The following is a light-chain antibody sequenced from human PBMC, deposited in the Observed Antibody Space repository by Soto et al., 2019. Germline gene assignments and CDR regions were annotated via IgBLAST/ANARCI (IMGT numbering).Light chain of an antibody. J-gene: IGLJ3*02. Sequence: HSALTQPASVSGSPGQSITISCTGTSRDVGGPDYVSWYQQHPGTAPKLLIYEVTKWPSGASGRFSGSKSGNTASLTISGLQAEDEADYYRSSYTTMNTWVFGGGTKLTVL. V-gene: IGLV2-14*03. CDR2: EVT. CDR1: SRDVGGPDY. CDR3: SSYTTMNTWV.